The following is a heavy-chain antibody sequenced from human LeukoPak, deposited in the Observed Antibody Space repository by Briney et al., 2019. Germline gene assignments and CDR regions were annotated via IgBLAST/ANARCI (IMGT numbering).Heavy chain of an antibody. Sequence: GGSLRLSCAASGFTFSSYWTSWVRQAPGKGLEWVANIKQDGSEKYYVDSVKGRFTISRDNAKNSLYLQMNSLRAEDTAVYYCARWDDYGHYHPGLFDYWGQGTLVTVSS. CDR2: IKQDGSEK. V-gene: IGHV3-7*01. J-gene: IGHJ4*02. CDR1: GFTFSSYW. D-gene: IGHD4-17*01. CDR3: ARWDDYGHYHPGLFDY.